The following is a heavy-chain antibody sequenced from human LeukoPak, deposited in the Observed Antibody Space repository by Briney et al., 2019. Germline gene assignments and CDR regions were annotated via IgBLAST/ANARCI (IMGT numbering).Heavy chain of an antibody. Sequence: SETLSLTCAVSGGSISSSNWWSWVRQPPGKGLEWIGEIYHSGGTNYNPSLKSRVTISVDKSRNQFSLKLNSVTAADTAVYYCAKSNGYGLIDIWGQGTMVTVSS. CDR3: AKSNGYGLIDI. D-gene: IGHD3-10*01. J-gene: IGHJ3*02. CDR1: GGSISSSNW. CDR2: IYHSGGT. V-gene: IGHV4-4*02.